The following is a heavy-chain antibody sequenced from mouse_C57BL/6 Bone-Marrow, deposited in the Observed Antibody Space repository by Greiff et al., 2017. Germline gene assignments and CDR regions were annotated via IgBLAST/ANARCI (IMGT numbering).Heavy chain of an antibody. CDR3: ARRDIYYGYDAFDY. Sequence: VQLQQSGAELARPGASVKLSCKASGYTFTSYGISWVKQRPGQGLEWIGEIYPRSGNTYYNEKFKGKATLTADKSSSTAYMELRSLTSEDSAVYFCARRDIYYGYDAFDYWGQGTTLTVSS. J-gene: IGHJ2*01. CDR2: IYPRSGNT. CDR1: GYTFTSYG. D-gene: IGHD2-2*01. V-gene: IGHV1-81*01.